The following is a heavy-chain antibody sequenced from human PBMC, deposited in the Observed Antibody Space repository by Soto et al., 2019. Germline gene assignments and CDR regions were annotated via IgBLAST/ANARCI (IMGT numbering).Heavy chain of an antibody. D-gene: IGHD6-13*01. Sequence: GASVKVSCKASGGTFSSYAISWVRQAPGQGLEWMGGIIPIFGTANYAQKFQGRVTITADESTSTAYMELSSLRSEDTAVYYCARGPSSSSSWRLDDWGQGTRVNVSS. CDR3: ARGPSSSSSWRLDD. J-gene: IGHJ4*02. V-gene: IGHV1-69*13. CDR2: IIPIFGTA. CDR1: GGTFSSYA.